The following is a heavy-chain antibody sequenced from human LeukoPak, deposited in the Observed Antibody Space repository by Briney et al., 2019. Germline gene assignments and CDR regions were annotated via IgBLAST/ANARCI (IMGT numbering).Heavy chain of an antibody. CDR2: ISAYNGNT. V-gene: IGHV1-18*01. CDR3: ARAFLSSGWSDY. J-gene: IGHJ4*02. Sequence: ASVKASCKASGYTFTSYGISWVRQAPGQGLEWMGWISAYNGNTNYVQKLQGRVTMTTDTSTSTAYMELRSLRSDDTAVYYCARAFLSSGWSDYWGQGTLVTVSS. CDR1: GYTFTSYG. D-gene: IGHD6-19*01.